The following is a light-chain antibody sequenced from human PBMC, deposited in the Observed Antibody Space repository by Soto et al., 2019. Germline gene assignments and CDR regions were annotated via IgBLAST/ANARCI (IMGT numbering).Light chain of an antibody. CDR3: PQCNNWPQWT. Sequence: IVLTHSPGTLSLSPVERATLSCSAIQSVSVSYLAWYQQKPGQAPRLLIYGAYTRATGIPDRFSGSGSGTDFTLTISRLEPEDFAVYYCPQCNNWPQWTFGQGTKVDIK. J-gene: IGKJ1*01. CDR2: GAY. CDR1: QSVSVSY. V-gene: IGKV3D-20*02.